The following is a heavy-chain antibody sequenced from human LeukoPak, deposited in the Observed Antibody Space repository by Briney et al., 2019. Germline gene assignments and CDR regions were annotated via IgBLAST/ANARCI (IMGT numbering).Heavy chain of an antibody. J-gene: IGHJ4*02. V-gene: IGHV3-11*04. CDR3: ARDSTWKAYFDY. Sequence: GGSLRLSCAVSGFTFSDYYMSGIRQAPGKGLEWVSSISSSGSTIYYADSVKGRFTISRDNAKNSLYLQMNSLRAEDTAVYYCARDSTWKAYFDYWGQGTLVTVSS. CDR1: GFTFSDYY. CDR2: ISSSGSTI. D-gene: IGHD1-1*01.